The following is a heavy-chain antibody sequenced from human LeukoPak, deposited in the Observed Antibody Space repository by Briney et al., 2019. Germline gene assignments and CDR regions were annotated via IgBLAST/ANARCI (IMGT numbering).Heavy chain of an antibody. CDR2: IKTDASEK. D-gene: IGHD2-2*01. J-gene: IGHJ4*02. V-gene: IGHV3-7*03. CDR3: ARGTFYCSSTSCYFDY. Sequence: AGGSLRLSCETSGFIFSNCWMTWVRQAPGKGLEWVANIKTDASEKYYADSVKGRFTISRDNAKNSLYLQMNSLRAEDTALYHCARGTFYCSSTSCYFDYWGQGTLVTVSS. CDR1: GFIFSNCW.